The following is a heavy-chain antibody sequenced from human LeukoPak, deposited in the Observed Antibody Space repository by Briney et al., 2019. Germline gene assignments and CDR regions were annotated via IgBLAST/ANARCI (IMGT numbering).Heavy chain of an antibody. CDR2: ISGTGNTK. CDR1: GFTFSSYS. D-gene: IGHD4-23*01. CDR3: ARPRYGGDSGEFDS. Sequence: GGSLRLSCAASGFTFSSYSMNWNRQAPGKGLEWASYISGTGNTKYYADSVKGRFAISRDNAKNSLFMQMNSLRAEDTAVYYCARPRYGGDSGEFDSWGQGTLVIVSS. V-gene: IGHV3-48*04. J-gene: IGHJ4*02.